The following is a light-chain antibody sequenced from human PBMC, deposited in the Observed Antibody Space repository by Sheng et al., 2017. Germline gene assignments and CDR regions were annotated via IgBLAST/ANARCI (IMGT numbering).Light chain of an antibody. Sequence: SYELTQPPSASVSPGQTASITCSGDKLGDKYACWYQQKPGQSPVLLIYQDNKRPSGIPERFSGSNSGNTATLTISGTQAMDEADYYCQAWDSSTGVFGTGTKVTVL. CDR3: QAWDSSTGV. V-gene: IGLV3-1*01. J-gene: IGLJ1*01. CDR1: KLGDKY. CDR2: QDN.